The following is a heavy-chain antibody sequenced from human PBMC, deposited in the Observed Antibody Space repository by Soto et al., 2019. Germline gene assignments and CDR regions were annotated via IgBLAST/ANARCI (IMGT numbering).Heavy chain of an antibody. J-gene: IGHJ4*02. Sequence: GSLKLSSAASGVSFSIYSMNWVRQAPGKGLEWVSSISSSSSYIYYADSVKGRLTISRDNAKNSLYLQMNSLRAEDTAVYYCARAVRYLGYWGQGTLVT. D-gene: IGHD3-9*01. V-gene: IGHV3-21*01. CDR1: GVSFSIYS. CDR3: ARAVRYLGY. CDR2: ISSSSSYI.